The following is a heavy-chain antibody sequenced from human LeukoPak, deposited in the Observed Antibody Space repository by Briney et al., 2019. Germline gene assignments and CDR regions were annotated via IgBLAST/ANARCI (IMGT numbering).Heavy chain of an antibody. CDR3: ARDDSSGYSSRGVFDI. D-gene: IGHD3-22*01. Sequence: GGSLRLSCAASGFTFSSYEMNWVRQAPGKGLEWVSYISSSGSTIYDADSVKGRFTISRDNAKNSLYLQMNSLRAENTAVYYCARDDSSGYSSRGVFDIWGQGTMVTVSS. J-gene: IGHJ3*02. CDR2: ISSSGSTI. CDR1: GFTFSSYE. V-gene: IGHV3-48*03.